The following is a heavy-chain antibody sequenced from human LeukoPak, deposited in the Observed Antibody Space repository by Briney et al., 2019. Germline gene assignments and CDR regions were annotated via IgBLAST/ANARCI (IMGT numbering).Heavy chain of an antibody. D-gene: IGHD4-23*01. CDR3: ARSAYPGNSVIED. Sequence: GGSLRLSCAGSGITLSSYWMHWVRQAPGKGLVWVSRINSNGRSTNYADSVKGRLTISRDNAKSTLYLQMNSLRAEDTAVYYCARSAYPGNSVIEDWGRGTLVTVSS. J-gene: IGHJ4*02. CDR1: GITLSSYW. V-gene: IGHV3-74*01. CDR2: INSNGRST.